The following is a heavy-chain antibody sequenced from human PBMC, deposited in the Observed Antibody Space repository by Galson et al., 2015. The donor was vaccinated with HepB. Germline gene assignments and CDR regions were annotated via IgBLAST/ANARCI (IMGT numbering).Heavy chain of an antibody. CDR2: IRYDGSNK. D-gene: IGHD5-18*01. CDR3: AKDRTEGRGYSYGWEGWFDP. J-gene: IGHJ5*02. CDR1: GFTFSSYG. V-gene: IGHV3-30*02. Sequence: SLRLSCAASGFTFSSYGMHWVRQAPGKGLEWVAFIRYDGSNKYYADSVKGRFTISRDNSKNTLYLQMNSLRAEDTAVYYCAKDRTEGRGYSYGWEGWFDPWGQGTLVTVSS.